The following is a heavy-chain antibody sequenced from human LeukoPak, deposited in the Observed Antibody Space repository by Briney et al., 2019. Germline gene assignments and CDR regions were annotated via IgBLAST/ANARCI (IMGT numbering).Heavy chain of an antibody. D-gene: IGHD6-19*01. Sequence: GASVKVSCKASGYTFTSYYMHWVRQAPGQRLEWMGITNPSGSITSYTQKFQGRVTITRDTSTSTVYMELSSLRSDDTAVYYCARGATYISGHHDAWGQGTLVTVSS. CDR3: ARGATYISGHHDA. V-gene: IGHV1-46*01. CDR1: GYTFTSYY. CDR2: TNPSGSIT. J-gene: IGHJ4*02.